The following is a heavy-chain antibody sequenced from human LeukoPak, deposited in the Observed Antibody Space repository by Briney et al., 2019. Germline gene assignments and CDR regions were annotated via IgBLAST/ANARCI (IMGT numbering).Heavy chain of an antibody. D-gene: IGHD5-18*01. CDR2: IYTSGST. Sequence: SETLSLTCTDSGGSISNYYWSWIRQPAGKGLEWIGRIYTSGSTNYNTSLKSRVTMSVDTSKNQFSLKLSSVTAADTAVYYCARLGYSYGDLDYWGQGTLVTVSS. J-gene: IGHJ4*02. CDR1: GGSISNYY. CDR3: ARLGYSYGDLDY. V-gene: IGHV4-4*07.